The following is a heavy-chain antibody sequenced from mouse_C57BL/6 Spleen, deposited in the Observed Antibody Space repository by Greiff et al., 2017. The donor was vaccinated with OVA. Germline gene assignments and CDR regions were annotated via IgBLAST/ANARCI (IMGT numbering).Heavy chain of an antibody. V-gene: IGHV1-50*01. J-gene: IGHJ1*03. CDR3: ARGYYDYDGYFDV. CDR2: IDPSDSYT. Sequence: QVQLKQPGAELVKPGASVKLSCKASGYTFTSYWMQWVKQRPGQGLEWIGEIDPSDSYTNYNQKFKGKATLTVDTSSSTAYMQLSSLTSEDSAVYYCARGYYDYDGYFDVWGTGTTVTVSS. D-gene: IGHD2-4*01. CDR1: GYTFTSYW.